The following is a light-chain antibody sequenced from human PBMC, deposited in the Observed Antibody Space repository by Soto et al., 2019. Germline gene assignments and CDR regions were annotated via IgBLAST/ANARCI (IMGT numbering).Light chain of an antibody. CDR1: QSVSSN. J-gene: IGKJ4*01. CDR3: QQYNNWPPLT. V-gene: IGKV3-15*01. CDR2: GAS. Sequence: EIVMTQSPATLSVSPWERATLSCTASQSVSSNLAWYQQKPGQPPRLLLYGASTRATGIPARFSGSGSATEFTLTISSLQSEDFAVYYCQQYNNWPPLTFGGGTKVDIK.